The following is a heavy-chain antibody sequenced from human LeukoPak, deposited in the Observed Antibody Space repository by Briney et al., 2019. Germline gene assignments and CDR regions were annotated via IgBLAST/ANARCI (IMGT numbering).Heavy chain of an antibody. Sequence: GGSLRLSCAASGFTFSSYAMSWVRQAPGKGQEWVSAISGSGGSTYYADSVKGRFTISRDNANNLSYLQMNSLRAEDTAVYYCARASTQRRGNEYYDALDFWGQGTMVSVSS. CDR3: ARASTQRRGNEYYDALDF. CDR2: ISGSGGST. D-gene: IGHD4-23*01. J-gene: IGHJ3*01. V-gene: IGHV3-23*01. CDR1: GFTFSSYA.